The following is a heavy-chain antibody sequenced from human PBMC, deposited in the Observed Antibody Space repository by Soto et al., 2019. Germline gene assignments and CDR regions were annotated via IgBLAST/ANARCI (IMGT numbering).Heavy chain of an antibody. J-gene: IGHJ6*03. V-gene: IGHV4-61*08. CDR3: ARVPPNRDYYYYYMDV. CDR2: MYYSGSF. CDR1: GGSISGGGSY. Sequence: SETLSLTCTVSGGSISGGGSYWSWIRQRPGKGLEWIGYMYYSGSFYYNPSLKGRVTISVDTSKNQFSLKLSSVTAADTALYYCARVPPNRDYYYYYMDVWGKGTTVTVSS.